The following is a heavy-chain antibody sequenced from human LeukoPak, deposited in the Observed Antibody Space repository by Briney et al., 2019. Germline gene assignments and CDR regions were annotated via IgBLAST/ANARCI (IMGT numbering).Heavy chain of an antibody. CDR2: ISGSGGST. CDR3: AEDSSYYYASGSYLLDDFDY. Sequence: GGSLRLSCAASGFTFSSYGMSWVRQAPGKGLEWVSAISGSGGSTYYADSVKGRFTISRDNSKNTLYLQMISLRAEDTAVYYCAEDSSYYYASGSYLLDDFDYWGLGPLVTVSS. CDR1: GFTFSSYG. J-gene: IGHJ4*02. D-gene: IGHD3-10*01. V-gene: IGHV3-23*01.